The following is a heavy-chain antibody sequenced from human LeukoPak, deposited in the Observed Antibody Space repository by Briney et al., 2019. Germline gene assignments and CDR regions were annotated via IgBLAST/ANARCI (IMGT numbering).Heavy chain of an antibody. Sequence: SETLSLTCTVSGGSISSSSYYWGWIRQPPGKGLEWIGSIYYSGSTYYNPSLKSRVTISVDTSKNQFSLKLSSVTAADTAVYYCARGGWWYSGYDGWGQGTLVTVSS. D-gene: IGHD5-12*01. CDR3: ARGGWWYSGYDG. CDR2: IYYSGST. CDR1: GGSISSSSYY. V-gene: IGHV4-39*01. J-gene: IGHJ4*02.